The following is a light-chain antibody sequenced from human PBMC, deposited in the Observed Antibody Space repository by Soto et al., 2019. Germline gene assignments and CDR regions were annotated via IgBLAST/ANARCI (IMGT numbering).Light chain of an antibody. V-gene: IGLV2-8*01. J-gene: IGLJ1*01. CDR2: EVN. CDR1: SSDVGGYNY. Sequence: QSALTQPPSASGSPGQSVTISCTGTSSDVGGYNYVSWYQQHPGKVPKLMVYEVNKRPSGVPDRFSGSKSGNTASLTVSGLQVEDEAEYSCTSYAGGKNVFGTGTKVTVL. CDR3: TSYAGGKNV.